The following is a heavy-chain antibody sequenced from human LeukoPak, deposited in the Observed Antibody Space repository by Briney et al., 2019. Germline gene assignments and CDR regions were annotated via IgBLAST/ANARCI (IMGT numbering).Heavy chain of an antibody. Sequence: PGGSLRLSCAASGLSFSSFAMSWVRQGPARGLEWVSSIRGNGETFYVDSVEGRFTLSSDSPRNTVYFQLNNLRVEDTAIYYCAKASWVSSTDAVRWGQGTLVTVSS. J-gene: IGHJ4*02. CDR2: IRGNGET. V-gene: IGHV3-23*01. D-gene: IGHD3-16*01. CDR1: GLSFSSFA. CDR3: AKASWVSSTDAVR.